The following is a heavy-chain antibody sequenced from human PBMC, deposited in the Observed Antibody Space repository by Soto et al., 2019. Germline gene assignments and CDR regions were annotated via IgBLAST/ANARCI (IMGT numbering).Heavy chain of an antibody. J-gene: IGHJ6*02. Sequence: EVQLVESGGGLVQPGGSLRLSCAASGFIFSRYWMSWVRQAPGKGLEWVANIKQDGSEKYSVDSVKGRFSISRDNAENSLYLQMNSLRAEDTAVYYCARASTYYDILTGAYPYAMDVWGQGTTVTVSS. CDR1: GFIFSRYW. V-gene: IGHV3-7*05. CDR3: ARASTYYDILTGAYPYAMDV. D-gene: IGHD3-9*01. CDR2: IKQDGSEK.